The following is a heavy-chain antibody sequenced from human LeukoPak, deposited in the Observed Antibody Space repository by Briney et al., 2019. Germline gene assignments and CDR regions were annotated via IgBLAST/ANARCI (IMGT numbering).Heavy chain of an antibody. D-gene: IGHD2-15*01. V-gene: IGHV3-7*01. CDR2: INQDRNRE. J-gene: IGHJ4*02. Sequence: GGSLRLSCTVSGITFSRYWMSWVRQAPGKGLEWVANINQDRNRENYVDSVKGRFSISRDNAKNSLFLQMHSLRAEDTAVYYCATTFPYCSDGTCALGGQGTLVTVSS. CDR1: GITFSRYW. CDR3: ATTFPYCSDGTCAL.